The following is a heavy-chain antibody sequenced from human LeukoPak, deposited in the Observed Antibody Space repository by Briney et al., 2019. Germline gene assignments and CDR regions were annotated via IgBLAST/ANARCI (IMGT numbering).Heavy chain of an antibody. CDR3: AKDGGTYYYDSSGYYDY. J-gene: IGHJ4*02. Sequence: GGSLRLSCAASGFTFSSYAMSWVRQAPGKGLEWVSAISGSGGSTYYADSVKGRFTISRDNSKNTLCLQMNSLRAEDTAVYYCAKDGGTYYYDSSGYYDYWGQGTLVTVSS. D-gene: IGHD3-22*01. V-gene: IGHV3-23*01. CDR2: ISGSGGST. CDR1: GFTFSSYA.